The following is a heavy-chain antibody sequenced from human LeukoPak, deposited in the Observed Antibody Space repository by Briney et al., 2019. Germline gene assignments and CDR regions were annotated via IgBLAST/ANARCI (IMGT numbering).Heavy chain of an antibody. J-gene: IGHJ4*02. Sequence: PGGSLRLSCAASGFTFSSYSMNWVRQAPGKGLEWVSSISGSSSYIYYADSVKGRFTISRDNAKNSLYLQMNSLRAEDTAVYYCARSLVTAISIGYWGQGTLVTVSS. D-gene: IGHD2-21*02. CDR2: ISGSSSYI. V-gene: IGHV3-21*01. CDR1: GFTFSSYS. CDR3: ARSLVTAISIGY.